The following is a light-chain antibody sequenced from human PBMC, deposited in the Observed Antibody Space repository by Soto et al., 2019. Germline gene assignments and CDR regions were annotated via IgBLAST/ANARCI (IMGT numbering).Light chain of an antibody. J-gene: IGLJ2*01. CDR1: SSDVGGYNY. Sequence: QSVLTPPASVSGSPGQSITISCTGPSSDVGGYNYVSWYQQHPGKAPKIMIYDVSNRPSGVSNRFSGSKSGNTASLTISGLQAEDEADYYCSSYTSSRTVVFGGGTNVTVL. V-gene: IGLV2-14*01. CDR2: DVS. CDR3: SSYTSSRTVV.